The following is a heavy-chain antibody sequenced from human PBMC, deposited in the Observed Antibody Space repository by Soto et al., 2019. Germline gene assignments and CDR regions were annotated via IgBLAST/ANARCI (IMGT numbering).Heavy chain of an antibody. CDR2: IYPGDSDT. CDR3: ARHYHTGTTYSDY. Sequence: PVESLKISCKGSGYSFTSYWICCFLQMPGKGLEWMGIIYPGDSDTRYSPSFQGQVTISADKSISTAYLQWSSLKASDTAMYYCARHYHTGTTYSDYWGQGTLVTVSS. CDR1: GYSFTSYW. J-gene: IGHJ4*02. D-gene: IGHD1-1*01. V-gene: IGHV5-51*01.